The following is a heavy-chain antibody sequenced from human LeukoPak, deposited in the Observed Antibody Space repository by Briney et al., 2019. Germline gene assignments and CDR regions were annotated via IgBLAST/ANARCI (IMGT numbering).Heavy chain of an antibody. Sequence: GGSLRLSWPPSGFTFTSYEMNWVRQAPGKGRGWVSYISSSGSNIYYADSVKGRFTTSRANAKNSLYLQMNSLRAEDTAVYYCAELGITMIGGVWGKGTTVTISS. D-gene: IGHD3-10*02. CDR3: AELGITMIGGV. CDR1: GFTFTSYE. CDR2: ISSSGSNI. V-gene: IGHV3-48*03. J-gene: IGHJ6*04.